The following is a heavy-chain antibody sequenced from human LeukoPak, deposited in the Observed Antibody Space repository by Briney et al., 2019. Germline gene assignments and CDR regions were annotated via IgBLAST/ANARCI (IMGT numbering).Heavy chain of an antibody. CDR2: MNPNSGNT. Sequence: ASVKVSCKASGYTFTSYDINWVRQATGQGLEWMGWMNPNSGNTGYAQKFQGRVTMTRNTSISTAYMELSSLRSEDTAVYYCARSPREVVGAPDYWGQGTLVTVSS. D-gene: IGHD1-26*01. J-gene: IGHJ4*02. CDR1: GYTFTSYD. CDR3: ARSPREVVGAPDY. V-gene: IGHV1-8*01.